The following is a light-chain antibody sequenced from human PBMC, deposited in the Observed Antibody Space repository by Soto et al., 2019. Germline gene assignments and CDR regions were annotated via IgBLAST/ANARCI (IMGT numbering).Light chain of an antibody. V-gene: IGKV1-5*01. CDR3: QQYNSYSPWT. CDR2: DAS. CDR1: QSISSW. J-gene: IGKJ1*01. Sequence: DIQMTQSPSTLSASVGDRVTITCRASQSISSWLAWYQQKPGKAPKLLIYDASSLESGVPSRFSVSGSGTEFTITISSLQPDDFATYYCQQYNSYSPWTFGQGTKVEIK.